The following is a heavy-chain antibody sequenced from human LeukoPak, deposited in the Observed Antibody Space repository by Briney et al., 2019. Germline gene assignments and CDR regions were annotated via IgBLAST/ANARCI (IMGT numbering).Heavy chain of an antibody. Sequence: GGSLRLSCAASGFTFSSYAIHWVRQAPGKGLEFVSAINRYGDSTYYANSVKGRFTISRDDSKNTVYLQMGSLRAEDMAVYYCARDSGTTGEVKFDPWGQGTLVTVSS. V-gene: IGHV3-64*01. CDR3: ARDSGTTGEVKFDP. CDR1: GFTFSSYA. J-gene: IGHJ5*02. CDR2: INRYGDST. D-gene: IGHD3-10*01.